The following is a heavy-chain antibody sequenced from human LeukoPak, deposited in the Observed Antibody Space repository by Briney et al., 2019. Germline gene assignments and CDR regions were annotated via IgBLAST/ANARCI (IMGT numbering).Heavy chain of an antibody. D-gene: IGHD2-2*01. CDR3: AREVDSPPTLTPNYYFDY. CDR1: GFTFSSYG. V-gene: IGHV3-33*08. Sequence: PGGSLRPSCAASGFTFSSYGMHWVRQAPGKGLEWVAVIWYDGSNKYYADSVKGRFTISRDNSKNTLYLQMDSLRAEDTAVYYCAREVDSPPTLTPNYYFDYWGQGTLVTVSS. J-gene: IGHJ4*02. CDR2: IWYDGSNK.